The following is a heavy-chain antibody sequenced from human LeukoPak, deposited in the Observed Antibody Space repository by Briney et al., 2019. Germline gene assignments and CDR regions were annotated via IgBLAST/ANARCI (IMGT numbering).Heavy chain of an antibody. CDR1: GGSVSSSSYY. V-gene: IGHV4-61*01. Sequence: PSETLSLTCTVSGGSVSSSSYYWHWIRQPPGQALEWIGYIYYSGNTNYNPSLKSRVTISVDTSKNQFSLKLTSVTAADTAVYYCARDTGYCSGGSCYHNYFDYWGQGTLVTVSS. CDR3: ARDTGYCSGGSCYHNYFDY. D-gene: IGHD2-15*01. CDR2: IYYSGNT. J-gene: IGHJ4*02.